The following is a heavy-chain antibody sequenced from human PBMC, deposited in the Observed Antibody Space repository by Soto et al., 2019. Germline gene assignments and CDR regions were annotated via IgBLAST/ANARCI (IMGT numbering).Heavy chain of an antibody. CDR3: AKAVFRKGSVFDY. D-gene: IGHD3-16*01. CDR2: IRGSCGST. Sequence: EVPLLESGGGLVQPGGSLRLSCAASGFTFSSYARCWLRQAPGTGLECVSTIRGSCGSTYYADSVKGRFTISRDNSKNTLYLQMNSLRAEDTAVYYCAKAVFRKGSVFDYWGQVTRVTFSS. V-gene: IGHV3-23*01. CDR1: GFTFSSYA. J-gene: IGHJ4*02.